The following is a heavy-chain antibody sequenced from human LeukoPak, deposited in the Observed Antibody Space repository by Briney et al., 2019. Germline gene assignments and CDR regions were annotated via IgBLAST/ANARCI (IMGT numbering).Heavy chain of an antibody. D-gene: IGHD6-19*01. CDR3: AKPISGGLAVTADWFDP. Sequence: GGSLRLSCAASGFTFSSYAMSWLRQPPGKGLEWVSTINANSGTTSYAASVRGRFTISRDNSKNTLYLQLNILRAEDTAPYYCAKPISGGLAVTADWFDPWGQGTLVVVSS. J-gene: IGHJ5*01. V-gene: IGHV3-23*01. CDR1: GFTFSSYA. CDR2: INANSGTT.